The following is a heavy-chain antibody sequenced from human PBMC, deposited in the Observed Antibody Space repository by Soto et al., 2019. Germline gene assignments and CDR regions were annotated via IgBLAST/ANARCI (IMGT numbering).Heavy chain of an antibody. CDR3: ARDTETLGPRANDALDI. V-gene: IGHV1-3*01. J-gene: IGHJ3*02. CDR1: GYTCSAYT. D-gene: IGHD3-3*02. Sequence: ASVKVSCKAAGYTCSAYTMNWVRQAPGQSLEWMGWINVVSGNTRYSQNFQGRVSITRDTSASTVYMELTGLKSEDTAMYYCARDTETLGPRANDALDIWGQGTMVTLS. CDR2: INVVSGNT.